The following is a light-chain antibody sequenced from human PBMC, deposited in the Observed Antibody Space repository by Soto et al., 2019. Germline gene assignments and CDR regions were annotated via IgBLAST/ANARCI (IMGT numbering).Light chain of an antibody. CDR2: TAS. CDR3: QQTYSTFNS. CDR1: RSIRTY. V-gene: IGKV1-39*01. Sequence: DIQVTQSPSSLSASVGDIVTITCRASRSIRTYLNWYQQRPGKPPKLLIQTASTLQRGVPSRFSGSGSGTDFTLTISSRQPEDFATYYCQQTYSTFNSFGQGTKLAIK. J-gene: IGKJ2*03.